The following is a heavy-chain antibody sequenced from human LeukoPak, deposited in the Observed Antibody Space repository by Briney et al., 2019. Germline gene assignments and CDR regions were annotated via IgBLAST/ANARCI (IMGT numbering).Heavy chain of an antibody. CDR2: IKQDGSEK. CDR1: GFTFSSYS. V-gene: IGHV3-7*03. J-gene: IGHJ4*02. Sequence: GGSLRLSCAASGFTFSSYSMNWVRQAPGKGLEWVANIKQDGSEKYYVDSVKGRFTISRDNAKNSLYLQMNSLRAEDTAVYYCARVSQYSSSSGARFFDYWGQGTLVTVSS. CDR3: ARVSQYSSSSGARFFDY. D-gene: IGHD6-6*01.